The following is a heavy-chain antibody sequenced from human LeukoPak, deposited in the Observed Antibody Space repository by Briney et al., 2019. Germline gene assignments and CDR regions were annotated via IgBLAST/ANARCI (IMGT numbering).Heavy chain of an antibody. J-gene: IGHJ4*02. Sequence: SETLSLACTVSGGSISSGGCYWSWIRQPPGKGLEWIGYIYHSGSTYYNPSLKSRVTISVDRSKNQFSLKLSSVTAADTAVYYCARDWSIGPAAMGYWGQGTLVTVSS. CDR2: IYHSGST. CDR1: GGSISSGGCY. V-gene: IGHV4-30-2*01. D-gene: IGHD2-2*01. CDR3: ARDWSIGPAAMGY.